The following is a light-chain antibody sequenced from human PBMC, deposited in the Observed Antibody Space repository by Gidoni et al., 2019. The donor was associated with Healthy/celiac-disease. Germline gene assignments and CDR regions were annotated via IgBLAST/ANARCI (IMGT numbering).Light chain of an antibody. Sequence: EIVMPQSPATLSVSPGERATLSCRASQSVSSNLAWYQQKPGQAPRRLIYGASTRATGIPARFSGSGSGTELTLTISSLQSEDFAVYYCQQYNNWPLTFGQGTKVEIK. CDR2: GAS. J-gene: IGKJ1*01. CDR3: QQYNNWPLT. V-gene: IGKV3-15*01. CDR1: QSVSSN.